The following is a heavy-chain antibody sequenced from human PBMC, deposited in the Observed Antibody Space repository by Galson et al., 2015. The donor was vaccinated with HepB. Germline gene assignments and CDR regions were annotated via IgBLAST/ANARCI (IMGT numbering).Heavy chain of an antibody. CDR2: IIPIFGTA. CDR1: GGTFSSYS. CDR3: AYFTSGSAEDLHY. V-gene: IGHV1-69*13. Sequence: SVKVSCKASGGTFSSYSIIWVRQAPGQGLEWMGGIIPIFGTANYAQKFQGRVTIAADESPSTAYMVLRSLRYEDTAVYYCAYFTSGSAEDLHYWGQGTLVTVSS. J-gene: IGHJ1*01. D-gene: IGHD3-10*01.